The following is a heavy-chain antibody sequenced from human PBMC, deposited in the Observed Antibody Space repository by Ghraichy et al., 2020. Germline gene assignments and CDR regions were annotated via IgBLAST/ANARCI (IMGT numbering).Heavy chain of an antibody. CDR3: AKDRSSGWYGEEVDY. CDR1: GFTFSSYG. Sequence: LSLTCAASGFTFSSYGMHWVRQAPGKGLEWVAFIRYDGSNKYYADSVKGRFTISRDNSKNTLYLQMNSLRAEDTAVYYCAKDRSSGWYGEEVDYWGQGTLVTVSS. V-gene: IGHV3-30*02. CDR2: IRYDGSNK. D-gene: IGHD6-19*01. J-gene: IGHJ4*02.